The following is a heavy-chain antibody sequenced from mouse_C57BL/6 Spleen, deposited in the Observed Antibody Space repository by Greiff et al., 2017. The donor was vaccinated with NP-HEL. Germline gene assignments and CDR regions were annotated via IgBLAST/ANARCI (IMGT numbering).Heavy chain of an antibody. CDR1: GYTFTDYN. J-gene: IGHJ4*01. CDR2: INPNNGGT. D-gene: IGHD2-3*01. CDR3: ARRIYDGYRYYAMDY. Sequence: EVQLQQSGPELVKPGASVKMSCKASGYTFTDYNMHWVKQSHGKSLEWIGYINPNNGGTSYNQKFKGKATLTVNKSSSTAYMVLRSLTSEDSAVYYCARRIYDGYRYYAMDYWGQGTSVTVSS. V-gene: IGHV1-22*01.